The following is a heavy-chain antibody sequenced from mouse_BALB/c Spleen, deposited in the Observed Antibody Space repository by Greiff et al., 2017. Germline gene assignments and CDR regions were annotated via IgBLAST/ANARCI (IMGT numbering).Heavy chain of an antibody. CDR1: GFTFSSFG. CDR3: AISLYDYDGAY. Sequence: EVQVVESGGGLVQPGGSRKLSCAASGFTFSSFGMHWVRQAPEKGLEWVAYISSGSSTIYYADTVKGRFTISRDNPKNTLFLQMTSLRSEDTAMYYCAISLYDYDGAYWGQGTLVTVSA. J-gene: IGHJ3*01. CDR2: ISSGSSTI. V-gene: IGHV5-17*02. D-gene: IGHD2-4*01.